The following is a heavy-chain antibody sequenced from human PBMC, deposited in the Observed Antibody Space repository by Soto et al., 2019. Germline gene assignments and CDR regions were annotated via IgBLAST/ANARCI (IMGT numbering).Heavy chain of an antibody. Sequence: GGSLRLSCAASGFTFSSYAMSWVRQAPGKGLEWVSAISGSGGSTYYADSVKGRFTISRDNSKNTLYLQMNSLRAEDTAVYYCAKKAFQGIVVVIHPYMDVWGQGTTVTVSS. D-gene: IGHD3-22*01. V-gene: IGHV3-23*01. J-gene: IGHJ6*02. CDR2: ISGSGGST. CDR3: AKKAFQGIVVVIHPYMDV. CDR1: GFTFSSYA.